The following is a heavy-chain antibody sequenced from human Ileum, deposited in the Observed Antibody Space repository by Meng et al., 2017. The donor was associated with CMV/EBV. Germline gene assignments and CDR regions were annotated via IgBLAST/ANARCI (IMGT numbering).Heavy chain of an antibody. CDR3: ATDHSSANRFDS. V-gene: IGHV1-18*04. D-gene: IGHD4-11*01. Sequence: SCEASGYKFTNYAISWARQAPGQGLEWMGWISGYNGKTFHAQKFQGRISMAADTSAGTAHMELRSLTSDDTAVYYCATDHSSANRFDSWGQGTLVTVSS. CDR2: ISGYNGKT. J-gene: IGHJ5*01. CDR1: GYKFTNYA.